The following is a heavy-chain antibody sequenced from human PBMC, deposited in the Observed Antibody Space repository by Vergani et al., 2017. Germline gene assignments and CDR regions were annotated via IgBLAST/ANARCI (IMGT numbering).Heavy chain of an antibody. V-gene: IGHV4-39*01. Sequence: QVQLQESGPGLVKPSETLSLTCTVSGGSITYGAFYWGWIRQSPGKGLEWIGSIYYSGSTYYNPSLKSRVTISVDTSKNQFSLKLSSVTAADTAVYYCARQGITMVRGVIRHFDYWGQGTLVTVSS. CDR1: GGSITYGAFY. J-gene: IGHJ4*02. D-gene: IGHD3-10*01. CDR3: ARQGITMVRGVIRHFDY. CDR2: IYYSGST.